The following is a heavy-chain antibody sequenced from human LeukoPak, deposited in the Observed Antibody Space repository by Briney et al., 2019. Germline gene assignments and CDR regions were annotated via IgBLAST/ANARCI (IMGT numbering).Heavy chain of an antibody. D-gene: IGHD3-3*01. Sequence: GGSLRLSCAASGFTFSSYAMSWVRQAPGKGLEWVSAISGSGGSTYYADSVKGRFTISRDNAKKSLYLQMNSLRAEDTAVYYCARARPFGVYYMDVWGKGTTVTVSS. CDR2: ISGSGGST. CDR1: GFTFSSYA. J-gene: IGHJ6*03. V-gene: IGHV3-23*01. CDR3: ARARPFGVYYMDV.